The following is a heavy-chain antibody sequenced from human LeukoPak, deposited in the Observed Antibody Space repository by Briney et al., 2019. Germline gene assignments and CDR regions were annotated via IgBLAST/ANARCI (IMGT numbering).Heavy chain of an antibody. J-gene: IGHJ4*02. CDR2: INSDGSST. V-gene: IGHV3-74*01. Sequence: PGGSLRLSCAASGFTFSNYWMHWVRQAPGKGLVWVSRINSDGSSTSYADSVKGRFTISRDNAKNTLYQQMNSLRAEDTAVYYCARVGSGYDSSGYYYIDYWGQGTLVTVSS. CDR3: ARVGSGYDSSGYYYIDY. CDR1: GFTFSNYW. D-gene: IGHD3-22*01.